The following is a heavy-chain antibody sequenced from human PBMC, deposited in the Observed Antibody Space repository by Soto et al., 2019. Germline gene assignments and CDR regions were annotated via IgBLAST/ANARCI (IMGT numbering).Heavy chain of an antibody. J-gene: IGHJ4*02. CDR1: GFTFTVYA. V-gene: IGHV3-23*01. D-gene: IGHD5-12*01. Sequence: EVQLLESGGGLVQPGGSLRLSCAASGFTFTVYAMTWVRQAPGKGLEWVSSIIGSATSTFYAGSVKGRFTISRDNSRNTVSLQMNILRAEETALYYCAKASSTISPDYWGQGTLVTVSS. CDR3: AKASSTISPDY. CDR2: IIGSATST.